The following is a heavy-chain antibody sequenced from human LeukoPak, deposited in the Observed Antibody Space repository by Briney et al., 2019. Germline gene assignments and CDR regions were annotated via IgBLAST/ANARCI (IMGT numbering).Heavy chain of an antibody. CDR3: ARLAAAGTLYYFDY. CDR1: GFTFSSYS. CDR2: ISSSSSYI. D-gene: IGHD6-13*01. J-gene: IGHJ4*02. Sequence: GGSLRLSCAASGFTFSSYSKKWVRQAPGKGLEWVSSISSSSSYIYYADSVKGRFTISRDNAKNSLYLQMNSLRAEDTAVYYCARLAAAGTLYYFDYWGQGTLVTVSS. V-gene: IGHV3-21*01.